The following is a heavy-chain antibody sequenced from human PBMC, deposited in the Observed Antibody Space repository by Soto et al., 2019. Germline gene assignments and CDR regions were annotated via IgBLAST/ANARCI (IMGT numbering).Heavy chain of an antibody. CDR2: ISGSGGST. CDR1: GFTFSSYA. CDR3: AKDLAYYYGSTDPDPTFDY. Sequence: PGGSLRLSCAASGFTFSSYAMSWVRQAPGKGLEWVSAISGSGGSTYYADSVKGRFTISRDNSKNTLYLQMNSLRAEDTAVYYCAKDLAYYYGSTDPDPTFDYWGQGTLVTVS. J-gene: IGHJ4*02. D-gene: IGHD3-22*01. V-gene: IGHV3-23*01.